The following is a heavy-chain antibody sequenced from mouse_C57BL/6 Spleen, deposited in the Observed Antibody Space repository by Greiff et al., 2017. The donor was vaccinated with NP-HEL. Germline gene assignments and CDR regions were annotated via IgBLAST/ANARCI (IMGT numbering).Heavy chain of an antibody. CDR1: GYTFTDYY. V-gene: IGHV1-26*01. CDR3: ARLGYYDSFDY. Sequence: EVQLHQSGPELVKPGASVKISCKASGYTFTDYYMNWVKQSHGKSLEWIGDINPNNGGTSYNQKFKGKATLTVDKSSSTAYMELRSLTSEDSAVYYCARLGYYDSFDYWGQGTTLTVSS. CDR2: INPNNGGT. D-gene: IGHD2-4*01. J-gene: IGHJ2*01.